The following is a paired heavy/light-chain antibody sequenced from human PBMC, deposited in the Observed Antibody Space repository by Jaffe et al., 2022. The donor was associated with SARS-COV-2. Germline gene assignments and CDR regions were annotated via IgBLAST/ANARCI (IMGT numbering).Heavy chain of an antibody. CDR1: GISLSSSRVG. Sequence: QITLKESGPTVVKPTQTLTLTCTFSGISLSSSRVGVGWIRQPPGKALEWLALIYWDDDKHYSPSLNSRLTITKDTSKNQVVLTMTNMDPVDTATYYCAHRRPPQAGDWFDTWGQGTLVTVSS. V-gene: IGHV2-5*02. CDR3: AHRRPPQAGDWFDT. D-gene: IGHD3-10*01. CDR2: IYWDDDK. J-gene: IGHJ5*02.
Light chain of an antibody. CDR1: QSVSSY. V-gene: IGKV3-11*01. Sequence: EIVLTQSPATLSLSPGERATLSCRASQSVSSYLAWYQQKPGQAPRLLIYDVSNRATGIPARFSGSGSGTDFTLTISSLEPEDFAVYYCQQRSNWPLTFGQGTRLEIK. CDR2: DVS. J-gene: IGKJ5*01. CDR3: QQRSNWPLT.